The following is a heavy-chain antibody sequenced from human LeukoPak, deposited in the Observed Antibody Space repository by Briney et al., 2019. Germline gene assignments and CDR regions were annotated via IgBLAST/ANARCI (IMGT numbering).Heavy chain of an antibody. CDR1: GYSISSGYY. CDR3: ARAPEGVVAASDAFDI. Sequence: PSETLSLTCAVSGYSISSGYYWGWIRQPPGKGLEWIGSIYHSGSTYYNPSLKSRVTISVDTSKNQFSLKLSSVPAADTAVYFCARAPEGVVAASDAFDIWGQGTMVTVSS. V-gene: IGHV4-38-2*01. CDR2: IYHSGST. J-gene: IGHJ3*02. D-gene: IGHD2-15*01.